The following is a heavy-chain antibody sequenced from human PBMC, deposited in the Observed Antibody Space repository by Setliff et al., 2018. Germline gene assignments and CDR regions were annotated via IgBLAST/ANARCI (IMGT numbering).Heavy chain of an antibody. V-gene: IGHV1-69*05. Sequence: SVKVSCKASGGTFSSYAISWVRRAPGQGLEWMGGIIPIFGTANYAQKFQGRVTITTDESTSTAYMELSSLRSEDTAVYYCARDYPADSSGWYPYYYGMDVWGQGTTVTVS. J-gene: IGHJ6*02. CDR1: GGTFSSYA. D-gene: IGHD6-19*01. CDR3: ARDYPADSSGWYPYYYGMDV. CDR2: IIPIFGTA.